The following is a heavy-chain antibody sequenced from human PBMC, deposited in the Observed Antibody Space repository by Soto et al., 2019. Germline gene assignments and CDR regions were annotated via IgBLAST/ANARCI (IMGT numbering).Heavy chain of an antibody. J-gene: IGHJ4*02. CDR2: MYHSGST. D-gene: IGHD2-2*01. CDR3: ARVPDY. CDR1: GGSISSGGYS. Sequence: PSETLSLTCAVSGGSISSGGYSWSWIRQPPGKGLEWIGYMYHSGSTYYNPSLKSRVTVSIDRSKNQFSLKLSSVTAADTAVYCCARVPDYWGQGILVTVSS. V-gene: IGHV4-30-2*01.